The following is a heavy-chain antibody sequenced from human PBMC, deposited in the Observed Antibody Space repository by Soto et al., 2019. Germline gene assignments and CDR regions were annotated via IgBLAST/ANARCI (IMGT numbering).Heavy chain of an antibody. J-gene: IGHJ5*02. V-gene: IGHV1-18*01. D-gene: IGHD2-2*01. CDR3: ARVRYCSSTSCYGGLDP. CDR2: ISAYNGNT. Sequence: ASVKVSCKASGYTFTSYGISWVRQAPGQGLEWMGWISAYNGNTNYAQKLQGRVTMTTDTSTSTAYMELRSLRSDDTAVYYCARVRYCSSTSCYGGLDPWGQGTLVTVSS. CDR1: GYTFTSYG.